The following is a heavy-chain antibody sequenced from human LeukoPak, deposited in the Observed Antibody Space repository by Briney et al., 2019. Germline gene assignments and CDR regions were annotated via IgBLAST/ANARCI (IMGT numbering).Heavy chain of an antibody. D-gene: IGHD2-15*01. CDR3: ASLKGFCSGGSCYSGGLNNWFDP. Sequence: ASVKVSCKASGYTFTSYAMNWVRQAPGQGLEWMGWINTNTGNPTHAQGFTGRFVFSLDTSVSTAYLQISSLKAEDTAVYYCASLKGFCSGGSCYSGGLNNWFDPWGQGTLVTVSS. CDR2: INTNTGNP. CDR1: GYTFTSYA. J-gene: IGHJ5*02. V-gene: IGHV7-4-1*02.